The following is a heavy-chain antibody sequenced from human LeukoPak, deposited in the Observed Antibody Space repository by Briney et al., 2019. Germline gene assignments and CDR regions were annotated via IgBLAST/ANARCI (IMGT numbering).Heavy chain of an antibody. CDR2: ISGSGGST. Sequence: TGGSLRLSCAASGFTFSSYAMSWVRQAPGKGLEWVSAISGSGGSTYYADSVKGRFTISRDNSKNTLYLQMNSLRAEDTAVYYCAKVHDFWSGYYRRWSGMDVWGQGTTVTVSS. CDR1: GFTFSSYA. D-gene: IGHD3-3*01. J-gene: IGHJ6*02. CDR3: AKVHDFWSGYYRRWSGMDV. V-gene: IGHV3-23*01.